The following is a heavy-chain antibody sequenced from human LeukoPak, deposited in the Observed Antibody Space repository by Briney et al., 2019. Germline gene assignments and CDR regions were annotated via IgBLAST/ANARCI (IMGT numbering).Heavy chain of an antibody. CDR1: GFTFSDYY. Sequence: PGGSLRLSCAASGFTFSDYYMSWIRQAPGKGLEWVSYISSSGSTIYYADSVKGRFTISRDNAKNSLYLQMNSLRAEDTAVYYCASLLPLYDFWSGYYPQGGYWGQGTLVTVSS. D-gene: IGHD3-3*01. V-gene: IGHV3-11*01. J-gene: IGHJ4*02. CDR2: ISSSGSTI. CDR3: ASLLPLYDFWSGYYPQGGY.